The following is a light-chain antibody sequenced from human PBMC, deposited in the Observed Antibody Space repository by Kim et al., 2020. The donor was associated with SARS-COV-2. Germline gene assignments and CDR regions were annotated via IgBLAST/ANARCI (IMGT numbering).Light chain of an antibody. CDR2: GAS. CDR3: QQYGGSPYT. CDR1: QSVSSGY. J-gene: IGKJ2*01. Sequence: ELVLTQSPGTLSLSPGERATLSCRASQSVSSGYLAWYQQKPGQAPRLLIYGASSRASGIPDRFSGSGSGTDFTLTISRLEPEDFAVYYCQQYGGSPYTFGQGTKLEI. V-gene: IGKV3-20*01.